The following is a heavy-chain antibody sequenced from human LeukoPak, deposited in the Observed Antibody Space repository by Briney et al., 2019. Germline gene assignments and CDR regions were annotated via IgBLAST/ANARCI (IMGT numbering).Heavy chain of an antibody. V-gene: IGHV1-69*13. CDR2: IIPIFGTA. Sequence: SVKVSCKASGGTFSSYAISWVRQAPGQGLEWMGGIIPIFGTANYAQKFQGRVTITADESTSTAYMELSSLRSEDTAVYYCARAWFGEYYFDYWGQGTLVTVSS. J-gene: IGHJ4*02. CDR1: GGTFSSYA. D-gene: IGHD3-10*01. CDR3: ARAWFGEYYFDY.